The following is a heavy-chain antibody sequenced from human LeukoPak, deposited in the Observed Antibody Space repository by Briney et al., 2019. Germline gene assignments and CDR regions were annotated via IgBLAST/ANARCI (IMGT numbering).Heavy chain of an antibody. Sequence: ASVKVSCKASGYTFTSYDFNWVRQATGQRPEWMGWMNPNSGNTGYAQKFQGRVTMTRNTSISTAYMELSSLRSEDTAVYYCARVSSKWELLPHLGYWGQGTLVTVSS. V-gene: IGHV1-8*01. CDR2: MNPNSGNT. CDR3: ARVSSKWELLPHLGY. D-gene: IGHD1-26*01. CDR1: GYTFTSYD. J-gene: IGHJ4*02.